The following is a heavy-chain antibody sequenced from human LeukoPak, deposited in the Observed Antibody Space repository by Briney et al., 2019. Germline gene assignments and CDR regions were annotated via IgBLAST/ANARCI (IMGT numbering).Heavy chain of an antibody. CDR1: GFTFDDYT. D-gene: IGHD5-18*01. J-gene: IGHJ4*02. CDR2: ISWDGGST. CDR3: AKGRACSYSPATFDY. Sequence: GGSPRLSCAASGFTFDDYTMHWVRQAPGKGLEWVSLISWDGGSTYYADSVKGRFTIPRDNSKNSLYLQMNSLRTEDTALYYCAKGRACSYSPATFDYWGQGTLVTVSS. V-gene: IGHV3-43*01.